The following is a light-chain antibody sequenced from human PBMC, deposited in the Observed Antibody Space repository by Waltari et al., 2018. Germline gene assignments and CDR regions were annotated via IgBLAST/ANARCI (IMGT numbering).Light chain of an antibody. CDR3: AAWDDSSWV. Sequence: QSVLTQPPSASGTPGQRVTISCSGSSSNIGSNTVNWYRQLPGTAPKLLIYSNNQRPSCVPDRFSGSKSGTSASLAISGLQSEDEADYYCAAWDDSSWVFGGGTKLTVL. V-gene: IGLV1-44*01. CDR2: SNN. CDR1: SSNIGSNT. J-gene: IGLJ3*02.